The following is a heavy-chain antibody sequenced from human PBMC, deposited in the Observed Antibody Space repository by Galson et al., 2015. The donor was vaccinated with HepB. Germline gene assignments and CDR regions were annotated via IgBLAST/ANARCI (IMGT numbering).Heavy chain of an antibody. CDR1: GYTFTSYD. J-gene: IGHJ4*02. D-gene: IGHD3-3*01. V-gene: IGHV1-8*01. CDR3: ARAQTQTDYDFWSGYY. Sequence: SVKVSCKASGYTFTSYDINWVRQATGQGLEWMGWMNPNSGNTGYAQKFQGRVTMTRNTSISTAYMELSSLRSEDTAVYYCARAQTQTDYDFWSGYYWGQGTLVTVSS. CDR2: MNPNSGNT.